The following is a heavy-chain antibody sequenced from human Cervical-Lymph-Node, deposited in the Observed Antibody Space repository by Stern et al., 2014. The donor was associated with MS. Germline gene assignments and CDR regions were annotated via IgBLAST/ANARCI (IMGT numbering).Heavy chain of an antibody. D-gene: IGHD1-26*01. CDR2: IYYRGRP. Sequence: QVQLQESGPGLVRPSKTLSLTCTASGDSVSSEDYYWSWIRQSPGKDLEWIGYIYYRGRPNYNPSLKSRLTISIDTSKNQFSLKLISVTAADTAVYYCARSGYYGIDVWGQGTTVIVSS. CDR1: GDSVSSEDYY. CDR3: ARSGYYGIDV. J-gene: IGHJ6*02. V-gene: IGHV4-61*08.